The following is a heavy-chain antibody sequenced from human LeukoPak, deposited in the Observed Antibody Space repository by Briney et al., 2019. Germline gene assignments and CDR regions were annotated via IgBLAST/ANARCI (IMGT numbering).Heavy chain of an antibody. CDR2: VSGTGTI. J-gene: IGHJ5*02. Sequence: PSETLSLTCTVSGDYITTYHWAWLRQPAAKGLAWVGRVSGTGTIIYNSSLKSRVTMSVDTSKNEFSLKLNSVTAADTAVYYCTRDRGTDGSDQLDPWGQGILVTVSS. V-gene: IGHV4-4*07. D-gene: IGHD3-10*01. CDR3: TRDRGTDGSDQLDP. CDR1: GDYITTYH.